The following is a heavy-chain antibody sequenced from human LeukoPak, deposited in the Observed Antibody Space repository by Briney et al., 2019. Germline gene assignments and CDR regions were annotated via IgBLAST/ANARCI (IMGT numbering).Heavy chain of an antibody. J-gene: IGHJ3*01. CDR2: IYYSGST. Sequence: SETLSLTCTVSGGSISSYYWSWIRQPPGKGLEWIGYIYYSGSTNYNPSLKSRVTISVDTSKNQFSLKLSSVTAADTAVYYCARDRVSYDSSGLDAFDVWGQGTMVTVSS. CDR3: ARDRVSYDSSGLDAFDV. D-gene: IGHD3-22*01. CDR1: GGSISSYY. V-gene: IGHV4-59*01.